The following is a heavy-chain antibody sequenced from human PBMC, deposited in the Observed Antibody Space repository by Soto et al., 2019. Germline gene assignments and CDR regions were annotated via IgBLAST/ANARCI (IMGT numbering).Heavy chain of an antibody. J-gene: IGHJ6*02. V-gene: IGHV1-69*13. CDR2: IIPMFPTA. CDR1: GGTFSNHA. Sequence: ASVKVSCKASGGTFSNHAISWVRQAPGQGLEWVGGIIPMFPTADYAQRFQGRVTITADDSTTTVYMELSGLRSEDTAMYYCARDDATYCGGDCYRQFYCGMDVWGQGTTVTVSS. D-gene: IGHD2-21*02. CDR3: ARDDATYCGGDCYRQFYCGMDV.